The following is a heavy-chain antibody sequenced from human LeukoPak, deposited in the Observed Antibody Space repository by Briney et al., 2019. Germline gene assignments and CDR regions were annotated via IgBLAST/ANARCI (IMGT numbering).Heavy chain of an antibody. Sequence: ASVKVSCKAAGYTFTGYYMFWVRQAPGQGVGWMGRINANSGGTNYAKKFQGRVSINRDRAIRTAYMEVSRLRYDDTAVYKCARGYCSGGSCYSVQNWFDPWGQGTLVTVSS. V-gene: IGHV1-2*06. CDR3: ARGYCSGGSCYSVQNWFDP. J-gene: IGHJ5*02. CDR1: GYTFTGYY. CDR2: INANSGGT. D-gene: IGHD2-15*01.